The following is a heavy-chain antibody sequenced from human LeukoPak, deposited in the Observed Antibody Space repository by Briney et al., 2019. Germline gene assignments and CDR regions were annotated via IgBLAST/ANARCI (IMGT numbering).Heavy chain of an antibody. CDR1: GYTFTSYG. D-gene: IGHD6-13*01. Sequence: ASVKVSCKASGYTFTSYGISWVRQAPGQGLEWMGWISAYNGNTNYAQKLQGRVTMTTDTSTSTAYMELRSLRSDDTAVYYCARRQQLVQAYYYYYYMDVWGKGTTVTVSS. V-gene: IGHV1-18*01. CDR3: ARRQQLVQAYYYYYYMDV. J-gene: IGHJ6*03. CDR2: ISAYNGNT.